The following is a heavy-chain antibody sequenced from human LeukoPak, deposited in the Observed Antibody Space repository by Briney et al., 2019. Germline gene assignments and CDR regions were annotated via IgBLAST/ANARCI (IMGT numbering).Heavy chain of an antibody. CDR1: GGTFSSYA. Sequence: SCKAPGGTFSSYAISWVRQAPGKGLEWVANIKQDGSEKYYVDSVKGRFTISRDNAKNSLYLQMNSLRAEDTAVYYCARAFNSSSWLYYYYYYGMDVWGQGTTVTVSS. V-gene: IGHV3-7*01. CDR3: ARAFNSSSWLYYYYYYGMDV. CDR2: IKQDGSEK. J-gene: IGHJ6*02. D-gene: IGHD6-13*01.